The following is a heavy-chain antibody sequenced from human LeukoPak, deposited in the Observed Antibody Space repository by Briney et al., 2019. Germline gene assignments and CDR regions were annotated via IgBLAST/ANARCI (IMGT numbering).Heavy chain of an antibody. V-gene: IGHV4-59*08. J-gene: IGHJ6*02. Sequence: PSETLSLTCSVSGGSISNYWWSWIRQPPGKGLEWIGHIYYIGSTNYNPSLKSRVTISVDPSKNQFSLNLISVTAADTAVYYCARAEAVAGGNYGMDVWGQGTTVTVSS. D-gene: IGHD6-19*01. CDR1: GGSISNYW. CDR3: ARAEAVAGGNYGMDV. CDR2: IYYIGST.